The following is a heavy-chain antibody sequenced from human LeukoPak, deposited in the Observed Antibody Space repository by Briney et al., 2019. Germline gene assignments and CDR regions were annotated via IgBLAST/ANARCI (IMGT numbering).Heavy chain of an antibody. CDR1: GYTFTSYG. CDR3: ARDPTPYYGSGGFDY. V-gene: IGHV1-18*01. D-gene: IGHD3-10*01. CDR2: ISAYNGNT. J-gene: IGHJ4*02. Sequence: ASVKVSCKASGYTFTSYGISWVRQAPGQGLEWMGWISAYNGNTNYAQKLQGRVTMTTDTSTSTAYMELRSLRSDDTAVYYCARDPTPYYGSGGFDYWGQGTLVTVSS.